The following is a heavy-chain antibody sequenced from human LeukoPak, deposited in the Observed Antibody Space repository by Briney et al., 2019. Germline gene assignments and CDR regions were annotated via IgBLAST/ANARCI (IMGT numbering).Heavy chain of an antibody. CDR1: GYTFSGFY. D-gene: IGHD6-13*01. Sequence: ASVKVSCKASGYTFSGFYIHWVRQAPGQGLEWMGWISAYNGNTNYAQKLQGRVTMTTDTSTSTAYMELRSLRSDDTAVYYCARVYSSSWYPLFFYYMDVWGKGTTVTISS. CDR3: ARVYSSSWYPLFFYYMDV. V-gene: IGHV1-18*04. J-gene: IGHJ6*03. CDR2: ISAYNGNT.